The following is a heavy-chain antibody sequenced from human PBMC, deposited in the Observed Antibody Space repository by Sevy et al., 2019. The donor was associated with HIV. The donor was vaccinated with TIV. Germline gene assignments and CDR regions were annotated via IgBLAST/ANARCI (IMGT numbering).Heavy chain of an antibody. Sequence: ASVKVSYKASGYTFTSYGISWVRQAPGQGLEWMGWISAYNGNTNYAQKLQGRVTMTTDTSTSTAYMELRSLRSDDTAVYYCARLLLGYCSSTSCYTEDFDYWGQGTLVTVSS. J-gene: IGHJ4*02. CDR3: ARLLLGYCSSTSCYTEDFDY. D-gene: IGHD2-2*02. CDR2: ISAYNGNT. CDR1: GYTFTSYG. V-gene: IGHV1-18*01.